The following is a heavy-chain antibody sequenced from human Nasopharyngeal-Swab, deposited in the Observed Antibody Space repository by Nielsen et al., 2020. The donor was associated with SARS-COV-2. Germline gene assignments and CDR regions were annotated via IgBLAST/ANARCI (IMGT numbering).Heavy chain of an antibody. CDR2: ISYDGSNK. Sequence: VRQAPGKGLEWVAVISYDGSNKYYADSVKGRFTISRDNSKNTLYLQMNSLRAEDTAVYYRARAPGDGMDVWGQGTTVTVSS. J-gene: IGHJ6*02. CDR3: ARAPGDGMDV. V-gene: IGHV3-30-3*01.